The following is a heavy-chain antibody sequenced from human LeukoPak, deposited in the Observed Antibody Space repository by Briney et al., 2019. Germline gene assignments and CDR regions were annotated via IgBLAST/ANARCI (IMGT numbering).Heavy chain of an antibody. CDR2: IYTSGST. D-gene: IGHD2-2*01. J-gene: IGHJ6*02. CDR1: GGSISSGSYY. CDR3: AREKVVPAAPYYYYYGMDV. Sequence: PSQTLSLTCTVSGGSISSGSYYWSWIRQPAGKGLEWIGRIYTSGSTNYNPSLKSRVTISVDTSKNQFSLKLSSVTAADTAVYYYAREKVVPAAPYYYYYGMDVWGQGTTVTVSS. V-gene: IGHV4-61*02.